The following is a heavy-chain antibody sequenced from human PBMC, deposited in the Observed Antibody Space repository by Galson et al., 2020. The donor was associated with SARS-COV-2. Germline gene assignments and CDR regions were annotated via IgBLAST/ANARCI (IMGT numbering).Heavy chain of an antibody. V-gene: IGHV1-18*01. CDR1: GYTFTSYG. J-gene: IGHJ4*02. CDR2: ISAYNGNT. Sequence: GESLKISCKASGYTFTSYGISWVRQAPGQGLAWMGWISAYNGNTNYAQKLQGRVTMTTDTSTSTAYMELRSLRSDDTAVYYCALKSMSSGYYFPFDYWGQGTLVTVSS. CDR3: ALKSMSSGYYFPFDY. D-gene: IGHD3-22*01.